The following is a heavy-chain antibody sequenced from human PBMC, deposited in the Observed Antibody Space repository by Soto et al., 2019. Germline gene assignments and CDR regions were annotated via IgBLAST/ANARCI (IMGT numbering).Heavy chain of an antibody. V-gene: IGHV3-64*01. D-gene: IGHD3-10*01. CDR1: GFTFSSYA. J-gene: IGHJ4*02. Sequence: GGSLRLSCAASGFTFSSYAMHWVRQAPGKGLEYVSAISSYGGSTYYANSVKGRFTISRDNSKNTLYLQMGSLRAEDMAVYYCARRALSHAFVDYWGQGALVTVSS. CDR2: ISSYGGST. CDR3: ARRALSHAFVDY.